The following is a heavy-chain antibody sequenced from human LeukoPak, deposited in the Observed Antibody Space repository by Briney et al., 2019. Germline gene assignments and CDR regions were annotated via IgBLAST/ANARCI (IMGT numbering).Heavy chain of an antibody. CDR3: ARSRFYFDY. CDR1: GFTFSTYW. J-gene: IGHJ4*02. V-gene: IGHV3-7*01. Sequence: GGSLRLSCAASGFTFSTYWMGWVRQAPGKGLEWVAKIKPDGSEKDHVDSVKGRFTISRDNAKNSLYLQLNSLRAEDTVVYYCARSRFYFDYWGQGTLVTVSS. CDR2: IKPDGSEK.